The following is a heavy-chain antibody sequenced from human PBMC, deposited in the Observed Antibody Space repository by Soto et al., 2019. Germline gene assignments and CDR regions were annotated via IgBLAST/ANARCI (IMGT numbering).Heavy chain of an antibody. CDR1: GSYISNSRFY. J-gene: IGHJ5*02. V-gene: IGHV4-39*01. Sequence: SETLRLTCSVAGSYISNSRFYRAWMRKPPVEVLKWFGGIYNTGNAYYNPSLKSRVTISVETSKNQFSLKLISVTAADAALYYCARDFFDSSDYNTNWFDPWGQGTLVTVS. CDR3: ARDFFDSSDYNTNWFDP. D-gene: IGHD3-22*01. CDR2: IYNTGNA.